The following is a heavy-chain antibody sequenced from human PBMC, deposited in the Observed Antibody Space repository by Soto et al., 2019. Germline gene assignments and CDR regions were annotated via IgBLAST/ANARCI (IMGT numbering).Heavy chain of an antibody. J-gene: IGHJ4*02. D-gene: IGHD3-22*01. V-gene: IGHV3-23*01. CDR1: GFTFSSYA. Sequence: GGSRRLSCAASGFTFSSYAMSWVRQAPGKGLEWVSAISGSGVSTHYADSVKGRFTISRDNSKNTLYLQMNSPRADDTAVYYCEKDYHYASHGYKRFDYWGQGTLVTVSS. CDR3: EKDYHYASHGYKRFDY. CDR2: ISGSGVST.